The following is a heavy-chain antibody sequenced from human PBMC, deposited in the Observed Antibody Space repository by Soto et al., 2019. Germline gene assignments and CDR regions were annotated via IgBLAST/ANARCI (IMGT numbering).Heavy chain of an antibody. J-gene: IGHJ4*02. V-gene: IGHV1-18*01. D-gene: IGHD3-22*01. CDR3: ARDRDSSGSLSGY. CDR2: VSTYNGNT. CDR1: GYTFTTFG. Sequence: QVQLVQSGTEVKKPGASVKVSCKASGYTFTTFGISWVRQAPGQGLEWMGWVSTYNGNTNYAQKYQGRVTMTTDASTSTAYMELRSLRSDDTAMYYCARDRDSSGSLSGYCGQGTLVTVSS.